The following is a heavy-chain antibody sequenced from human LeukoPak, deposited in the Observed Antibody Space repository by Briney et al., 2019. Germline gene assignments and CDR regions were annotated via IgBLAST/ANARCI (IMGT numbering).Heavy chain of an antibody. D-gene: IGHD6-19*01. Sequence: ASVKVSCKASGYTFISYDINWVRQATGQGLEWMGWMNPNSGNTGYAQKFQGRVTMTRDTSISTAYMELSRLRSDDTAVYYCAREDSGIAVDYWGQGTLVTVSS. J-gene: IGHJ4*02. CDR3: AREDSGIAVDY. CDR1: GYTFISYD. V-gene: IGHV1-8*02. CDR2: MNPNSGNT.